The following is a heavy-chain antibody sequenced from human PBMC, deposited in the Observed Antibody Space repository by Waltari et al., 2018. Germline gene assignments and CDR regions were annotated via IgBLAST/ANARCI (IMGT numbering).Heavy chain of an antibody. CDR2: IYPGYSDT. J-gene: IGHJ3*02. CDR3: ARPLRSSAYASWNAFDI. D-gene: IGHD3-22*01. CDR1: GYSFTSYW. Sequence: EVQLVQSGAEVKKPGESLKISCKGSGYSFTSYWIAWVRQMPGKGLEWMGIIYPGYSDTRYSPSFQGQVTISADKSSSTAYLQWRSLKASDTAMYYCARPLRSSAYASWNAFDIWGQGTMATVSS. V-gene: IGHV5-51*01.